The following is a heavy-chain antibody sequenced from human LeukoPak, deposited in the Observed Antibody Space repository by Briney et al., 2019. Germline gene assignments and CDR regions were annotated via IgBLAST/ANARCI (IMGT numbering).Heavy chain of an antibody. Sequence: PGGSLRLSCAASGFTFNRYAMTWVRQAPGKGLEWISLISSGADSYYTDSARGRFTVSRDTSNNTLYLQMNSLRVADSAIYYCAKPKGDYGSGNYVDRWGQGTLVGVSS. CDR2: ISSGADS. CDR3: AKPKGDYGSGNYVDR. D-gene: IGHD3-10*01. V-gene: IGHV3-23*01. J-gene: IGHJ5*02. CDR1: GFTFNRYA.